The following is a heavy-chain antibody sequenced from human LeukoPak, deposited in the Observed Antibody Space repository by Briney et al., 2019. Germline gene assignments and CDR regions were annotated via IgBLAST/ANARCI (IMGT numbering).Heavy chain of an antibody. Sequence: GGSLRLSCAASGFTFSSYSMNWVRQAPGKGLEWVSSISSSSSYIYCADSVKGRFTISRDNAKNSLYLQMNSLRAEDTAVYYCARVLTEGATYVEYFQHWGQGTLVTVSS. V-gene: IGHV3-21*01. CDR2: ISSSSSYI. J-gene: IGHJ1*01. CDR3: ARVLTEGATYVEYFQH. CDR1: GFTFSSYS. D-gene: IGHD1-26*01.